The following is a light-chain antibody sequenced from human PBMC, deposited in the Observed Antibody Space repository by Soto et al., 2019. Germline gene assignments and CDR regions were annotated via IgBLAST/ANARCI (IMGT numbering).Light chain of an antibody. Sequence: QSVLTQPASVSGSPGQSITISCTGTSSDVGAYSYVSWYQQHPGKAPKLIIYEVFNRPSGASTRFSGSKSGNTASLTISGLQADDEADYYCSSYTDSSTYVFGTGTKV. CDR2: EVF. V-gene: IGLV2-14*01. CDR3: SSYTDSSTYV. CDR1: SSDVGAYSY. J-gene: IGLJ1*01.